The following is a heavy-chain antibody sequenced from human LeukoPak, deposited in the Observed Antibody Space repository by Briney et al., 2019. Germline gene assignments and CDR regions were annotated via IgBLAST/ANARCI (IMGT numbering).Heavy chain of an antibody. Sequence: PGGSLRLSCVVSGFALSDAWMGWVRQAPGKGLEWVGRIRTKIDGGTVDYAAPVKGRFTIFRDDSKDTLYLQMNSLKAEDTGVYYCTTVVPKRSDDLHAWGQGTLVTVSS. CDR2: IRTKIDGGTV. V-gene: IGHV3-15*01. D-gene: IGHD3-10*01. J-gene: IGHJ4*02. CDR1: GFALSDAW. CDR3: TTVVPKRSDDLHA.